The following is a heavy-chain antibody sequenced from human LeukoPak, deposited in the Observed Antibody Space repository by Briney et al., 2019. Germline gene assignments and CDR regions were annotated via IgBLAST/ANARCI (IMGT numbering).Heavy chain of an antibody. CDR1: GFTFEDYG. V-gene: IGHV3-20*04. J-gene: IGHJ4*02. CDR2: ISSNGGGT. D-gene: IGHD6-19*01. CDR3: AKVHPSVAGRFDY. Sequence: PGGSLRLSCAASGFTFEDYGMSWVRQVPGKGLERVSSISSNGGGTGVADSVKGRLTISRDNSKNTLYLQMNSLRAGDTAVYYCAKVHPSVAGRFDYWGQGTLVTVSS.